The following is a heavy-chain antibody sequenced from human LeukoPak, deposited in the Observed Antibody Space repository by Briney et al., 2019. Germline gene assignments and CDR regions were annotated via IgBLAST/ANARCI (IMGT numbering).Heavy chain of an antibody. D-gene: IGHD1-7*01. CDR3: AARTKLELRTPGYYYYMDV. CDR1: GGTFSSYA. J-gene: IGHJ6*03. CDR2: IIPIFGTA. V-gene: IGHV1-69*05. Sequence: EASVKVSCKASGGTFSSYAISWVRQAPGQGLEWMGGIIPIFGTANYAQKFQGRVTITTDESTSTAYMELSSLRSEDTAVYYCAARTKLELRTPGYYYYMDVWGKGTTVTVSS.